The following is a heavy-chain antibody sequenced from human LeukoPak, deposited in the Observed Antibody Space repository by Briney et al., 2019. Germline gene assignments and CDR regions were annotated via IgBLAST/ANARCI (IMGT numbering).Heavy chain of an antibody. CDR1: GFTFSDYS. D-gene: IGHD6-6*01. Sequence: GGSLRLSCAAPGFTFSDYSMSWIRQAPGKGLEWLSYIGATITTISYAESVMGRFTVSRDNAKNSLYLQMNSLGAEDTAVYYCAKLRGGGSRHDAFDLWGQGTMVTVSS. CDR3: AKLRGGGSRHDAFDL. J-gene: IGHJ3*01. CDR2: IGATITTI. V-gene: IGHV3-48*04.